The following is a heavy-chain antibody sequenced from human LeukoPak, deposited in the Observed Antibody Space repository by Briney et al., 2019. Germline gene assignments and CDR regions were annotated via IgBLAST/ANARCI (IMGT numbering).Heavy chain of an antibody. CDR2: IYSGGST. J-gene: IGHJ4*02. CDR3: ARDRWVGGYDYFDY. D-gene: IGHD5-12*01. CDR1: GFTVSSNY. V-gene: IGHV3-66*02. Sequence: GGSLRLSCAASGFTVSSNYMSWVRQAPGKGLEWVSVIYSGGSTYYADSAKGRFTISRDNSKNTLYLQMNSLRAEDTAVYYCARDRWVGGYDYFDYWGQGTLVTVSS.